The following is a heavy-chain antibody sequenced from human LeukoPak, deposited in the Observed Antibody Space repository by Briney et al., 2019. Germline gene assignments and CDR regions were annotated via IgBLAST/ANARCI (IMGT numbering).Heavy chain of an antibody. CDR1: GYSIDSGFY. CDR2: IYHSGST. D-gene: IGHD1-26*01. V-gene: IGHV4-38-2*02. CDR3: ARVGYSGSYYHAFEI. Sequence: PSETLSLTCTVSGYSIDSGFYWGWIGQPPGKGLEWIANIYHSGSTYYTPSLQSRVNISVDTSKNQFSLTLATVAATDTAMYYCARVGYSGSYYHAFEIWGQGTMVTVSS. J-gene: IGHJ3*02.